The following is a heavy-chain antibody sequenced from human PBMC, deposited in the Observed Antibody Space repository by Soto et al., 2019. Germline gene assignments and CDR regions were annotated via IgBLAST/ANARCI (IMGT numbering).Heavy chain of an antibody. J-gene: IGHJ3*02. CDR2: ISYDGSNK. CDR1: GFTFSSYG. V-gene: IGHV3-30*18. D-gene: IGHD6-6*01. Sequence: QVQLVESGGGVVQPGRSLRLSCAASGFTFSSYGMHWVRQAPGKGLEWVAVISYDGSNKYYADSVKGRFTISRDNSKNTLYLRMNSLRAEDTAVYYCAKGAVGSSSPGGYAFDIWGQGTMVTVSS. CDR3: AKGAVGSSSPGGYAFDI.